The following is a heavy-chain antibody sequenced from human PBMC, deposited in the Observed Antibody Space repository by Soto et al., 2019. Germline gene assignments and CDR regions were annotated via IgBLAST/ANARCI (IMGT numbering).Heavy chain of an antibody. D-gene: IGHD1-26*01. CDR3: ARERKASTRWGYYYYYYGMDV. CDR1: GGTFSSYA. V-gene: IGHV1-69*01. J-gene: IGHJ6*02. Sequence: QVQLVQSGAEVKKPGSSVKVSCKASGGTFSSYAISWVRQAPGQGLEWMGGIIPIFGTVNYAQKFQGRVTITADESTSTAYMELSSLRSEDTAVYYCARERKASTRWGYYYYYYGMDVWGQGTTVTVSS. CDR2: IIPIFGTV.